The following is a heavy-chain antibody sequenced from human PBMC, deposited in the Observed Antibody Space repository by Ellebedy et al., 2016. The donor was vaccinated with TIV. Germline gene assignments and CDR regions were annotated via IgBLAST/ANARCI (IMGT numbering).Heavy chain of an antibody. V-gene: IGHV3-9*01. CDR1: GFTFDDYA. CDR2: ISWNSKSI. CDR3: ARDPAARIVPDVIPNWFDS. D-gene: IGHD6-25*01. Sequence: GGSLRLSXAASGFTFDDYAMHWVRQAPGMGLEWVSGISWNSKSIGYSDSVKGRFTISRDNAKNSLYLEMNSLRSDDTALYYCARDPAARIVPDVIPNWFDSWGQGTPVTVSS. J-gene: IGHJ5*01.